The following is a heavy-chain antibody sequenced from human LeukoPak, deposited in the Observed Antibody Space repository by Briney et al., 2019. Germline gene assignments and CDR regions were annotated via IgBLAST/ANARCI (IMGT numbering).Heavy chain of an antibody. CDR2: ISDSGGST. V-gene: IGHV3-23*01. CDR1: GFTFSSYA. D-gene: IGHD3-22*01. CDR3: ARESSGFFAY. J-gene: IGHJ4*02. Sequence: GGSLRLSCAASGFTFSSYAMSWVRQAPGKGLEWVSTISDSGGSTYYADSVKGRFTISRDNAKNSLYLQLNSLRAEDTAVYYCARESSGFFAYWGQGTLVTVSS.